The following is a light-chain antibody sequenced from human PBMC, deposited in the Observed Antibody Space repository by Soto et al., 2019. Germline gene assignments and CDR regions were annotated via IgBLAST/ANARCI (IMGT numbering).Light chain of an antibody. V-gene: IGKV1-39*01. J-gene: IGKJ4*01. CDR2: AAS. CDR1: QSISNY. CDR3: QQSYGTPLT. Sequence: DMEMTQSPSSLSASVGDRVTITCRASQSISNYLNWYQHKPGKVPKLLIYAASSLQSGIPTRFSGSGSGTDFNLTINSLQPEDFATYYYQQSYGTPLTFGGGTNIEIK.